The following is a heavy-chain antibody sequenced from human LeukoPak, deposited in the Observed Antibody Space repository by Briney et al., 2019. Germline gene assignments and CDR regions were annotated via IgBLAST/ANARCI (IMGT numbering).Heavy chain of an antibody. CDR2: IYSDAT. J-gene: IGHJ4*02. Sequence: GGSLRLSCAASGFTFSSYWIHWVRQAPGKGLVWVSRIYSDATYYAYSVKGRFTISRDNAKNTLYLQMNSLRAEDTAVYYCARESYDSSGYYYGGGFDYWGQGTLVTVSS. CDR3: ARESYDSSGYYYGGGFDY. D-gene: IGHD3-22*01. V-gene: IGHV3-74*01. CDR1: GFTFSSYW.